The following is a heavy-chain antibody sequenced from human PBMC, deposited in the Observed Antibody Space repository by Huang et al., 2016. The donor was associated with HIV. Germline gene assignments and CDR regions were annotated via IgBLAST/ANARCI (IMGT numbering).Heavy chain of an antibody. CDR2: INHSGRT. V-gene: IGHV4-34*01. CDR1: GGSFTIYY. D-gene: IGHD2-21*01. J-gene: IGHJ2*01. Sequence: QVQLQQWGAGLLKPSETLSLTCAVYGGSFTIYYWTWIRQSPGKGLEWIGEINHSGRTNYNPSLKSRVTLSVDTSKNQFSLKLTSLTAADTAVCYCARGAGALWWSPEGYFDLWGRGTLVTVSS. CDR3: ARGAGALWWSPEGYFDL.